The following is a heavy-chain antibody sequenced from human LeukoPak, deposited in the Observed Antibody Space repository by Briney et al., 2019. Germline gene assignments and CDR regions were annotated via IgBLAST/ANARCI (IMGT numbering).Heavy chain of an antibody. D-gene: IGHD4-17*01. CDR3: ATIYGALDY. V-gene: IGHV3-33*08. Sequence: GGSLRLSCAASGFTFSSYGMHWVRQAPAKGLEWAAIISYDGSNKYYADSVKGRFTISRDNSKNTLYLQMNSLRAEDTAVYYCATIYGALDYWGQGTLVTVSS. J-gene: IGHJ4*02. CDR1: GFTFSSYG. CDR2: ISYDGSNK.